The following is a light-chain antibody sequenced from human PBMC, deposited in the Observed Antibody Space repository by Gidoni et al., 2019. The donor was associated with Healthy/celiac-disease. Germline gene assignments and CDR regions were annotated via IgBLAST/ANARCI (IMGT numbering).Light chain of an antibody. J-gene: IGLJ2*01. CDR2: QDS. Sequence: SYELTQPPPVPVSPGQTASITCPGDKLGDKYACWYQQKPGQSPVLVIYQDSKRPSGIPERFSGSNSGNTATLTISGTQAMDEADYYCQAWDSSTVVFGGGTKLTVL. V-gene: IGLV3-1*01. CDR1: KLGDKY. CDR3: QAWDSSTVV.